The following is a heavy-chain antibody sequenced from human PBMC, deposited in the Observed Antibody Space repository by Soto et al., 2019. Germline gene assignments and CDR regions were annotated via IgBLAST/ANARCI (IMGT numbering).Heavy chain of an antibody. CDR2: INPNSDVT. CDR1: GYTFNDYY. CDR3: VRVAFINNYDFVS. V-gene: IGHV1-2*02. D-gene: IGHD3-16*01. Sequence: QVQLVQSGAEVKQPGASVKVSCKASGYTFNDYYIHWVRQAPGQGLEWMGWINPNSDVTGYAQSFQDRVIMTRDMAITTAYMELTRLRPDDTAVYHCVRVAFINNYDFVSLGQGTLITVSS. J-gene: IGHJ4*02.